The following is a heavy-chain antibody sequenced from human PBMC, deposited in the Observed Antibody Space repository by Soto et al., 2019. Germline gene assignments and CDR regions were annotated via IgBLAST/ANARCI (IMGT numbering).Heavy chain of an antibody. CDR3: AKLEGAFDL. CDR1: GFTIDGYA. CDR2: ISWNSGNI. Sequence: EVQLVESGGGLVQPGRSLRLSCAASGFTIDGYAMHWVRQVPGTGLEWVSGISWNSGNIGYADSVKGRFTISRDNAKNSLYLQMNSLRAEDTALYYGAKLEGAFDLWGQGTMVTVSS. J-gene: IGHJ3*01. V-gene: IGHV3-9*01.